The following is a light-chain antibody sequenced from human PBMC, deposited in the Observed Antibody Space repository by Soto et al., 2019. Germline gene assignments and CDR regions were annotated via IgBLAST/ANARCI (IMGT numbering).Light chain of an antibody. J-gene: IGKJ1*01. CDR1: QSVSNN. V-gene: IGKV3-15*01. CDR2: GAS. Sequence: EIVMTQSPATLSVSPGERATLSCRASQSVSNNLAWYQQKPGQAPRLLIYGASTRDAGVTARGSGCGSETEFTLTILDPESEAFEDCYCHQSNDWWTFGQGTKVDIK. CDR3: HQSNDWWT.